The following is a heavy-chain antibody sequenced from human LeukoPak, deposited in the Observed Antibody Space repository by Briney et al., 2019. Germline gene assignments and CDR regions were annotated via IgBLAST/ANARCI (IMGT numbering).Heavy chain of an antibody. Sequence: GGSLRLSCAASGFTFSSYAMSWVRQAPGKGLEWVSAISGSGGSTYYADSVKGRFTISRDNAKNSLYLQMNSLRAEDTAVYYCVRQMVGASFDYWGQGTLVTVSS. D-gene: IGHD1-26*01. CDR3: VRQMVGASFDY. J-gene: IGHJ4*02. V-gene: IGHV3-23*01. CDR2: ISGSGGST. CDR1: GFTFSSYA.